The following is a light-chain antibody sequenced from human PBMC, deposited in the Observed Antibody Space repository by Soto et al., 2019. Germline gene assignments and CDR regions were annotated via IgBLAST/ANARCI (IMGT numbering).Light chain of an antibody. CDR2: GAS. Sequence: EIVMTQSPATLSVSPGERATLSCRASQSVSSNLAWYQQKPGQAPRRLIYGASIRATGIPGRFSGSGSGTEFTLTISSLHSEDFAVYYCQQYNNWPPRITFGPGTKVDIK. CDR3: QQYNNWPPRIT. V-gene: IGKV3-15*01. CDR1: QSVSSN. J-gene: IGKJ3*01.